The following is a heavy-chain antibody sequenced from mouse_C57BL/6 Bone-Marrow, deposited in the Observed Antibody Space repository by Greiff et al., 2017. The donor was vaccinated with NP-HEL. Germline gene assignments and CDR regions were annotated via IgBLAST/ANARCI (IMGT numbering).Heavy chain of an antibody. CDR2: IWSGGST. Sequence: QVQLKESGPGLVQPSQSLSITCTVSGFSLTSYGVHWVRQSPGKGLEWLGVIWSGGSTDYNAAFLSRLSISKDNSKSQVFFKINSLQADDTAIYYCAREPGGYPLYDAMDYWGQGTSVTVSS. CDR3: AREPGGYPLYDAMDY. D-gene: IGHD1-1*02. V-gene: IGHV2-2*01. J-gene: IGHJ4*01. CDR1: GFSLTSYG.